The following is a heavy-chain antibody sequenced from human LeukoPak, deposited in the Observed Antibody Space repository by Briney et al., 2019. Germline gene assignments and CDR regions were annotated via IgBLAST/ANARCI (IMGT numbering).Heavy chain of an antibody. D-gene: IGHD3-3*01. CDR2: IDHRGTA. CDR1: GAAYNAYY. J-gene: IGHJ4*02. CDR3: AVGITILGVAASFDS. V-gene: IGHV4-34*01. Sequence: SEALSLTCAVYGAAYNAYYWSWIRQPPGRGLEWIGDIDHRGTATYNPSLKSRLTISADASKNQFSLKLNSVTDADTAVYYCAVGITILGVAASFDSWGQGNLVIVSS.